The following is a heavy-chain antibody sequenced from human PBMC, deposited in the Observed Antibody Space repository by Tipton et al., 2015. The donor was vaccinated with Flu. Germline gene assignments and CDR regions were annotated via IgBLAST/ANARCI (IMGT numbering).Heavy chain of an antibody. Sequence: TLSLTCTVSGGSISSSSYYWGWIRQPPGKGLEWIGSIYYSGSTYYNPSLKSRVTISVDTSENQFSLKLSSVTAADTAVYYCASLRRGSGSRSLDAFDIWGQGTMVTVSS. J-gene: IGHJ3*02. D-gene: IGHD3-10*01. V-gene: IGHV4-39*07. CDR1: GGSISSSSYY. CDR3: ASLRRGSGSRSLDAFDI. CDR2: IYYSGST.